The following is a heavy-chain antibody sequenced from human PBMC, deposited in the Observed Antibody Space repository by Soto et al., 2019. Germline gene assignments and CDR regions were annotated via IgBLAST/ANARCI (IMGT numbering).Heavy chain of an antibody. CDR3: ARLLFSTPYDILTGPAARQDNDAFDI. J-gene: IGHJ3*02. V-gene: IGHV2-70*01. CDR2: IVWDDDK. D-gene: IGHD3-9*01. CDR1: GFSLSTSGMC. Sequence: SGPTLVNPTQTLTLTCTFSGFSLSTSGMCVSWIRQPPGKALERLALIVWDDDKYYSTSLKTRLTISKDTSKNQVVLTMTNMDPVDTATYYCARLLFSTPYDILTGPAARQDNDAFDIWGQGTMVTVSS.